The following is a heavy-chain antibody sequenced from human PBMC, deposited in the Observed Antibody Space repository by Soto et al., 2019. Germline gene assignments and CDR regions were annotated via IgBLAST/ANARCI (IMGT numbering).Heavy chain of an antibody. J-gene: IGHJ6*02. V-gene: IGHV1-69*01. CDR3: ASGCSSTSCYANEDYYYGMDV. CDR1: GGTFSSYA. Sequence: QVQLVQSGAEVKKPGSSLKVSCKASGGTFSSYAISWVRQAPGQGLEWMGGIIPIFGTANYAQKFQGRVTITADESTSTAYMELSSLRSEDTAVYYCASGCSSTSCYANEDYYYGMDVWGQGTTVTVSS. D-gene: IGHD2-2*01. CDR2: IIPIFGTA.